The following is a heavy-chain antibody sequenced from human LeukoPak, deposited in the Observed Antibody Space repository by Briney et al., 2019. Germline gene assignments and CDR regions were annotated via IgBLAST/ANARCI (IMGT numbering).Heavy chain of an antibody. V-gene: IGHV4-39*07. CDR3: ARARGDYVNNWFDP. CDR2: IYYSGST. CDR1: GGSISSSSYY. J-gene: IGHJ5*02. Sequence: SETLSLTCTVSGGSISSSSYYWGWIRQPPGTGLEWIGSIYYSGSTYYNPSLKSRVTISVDTSKNQFSLKLSSVTAADTAVYYCARARGDYVNNWFDPWGQGTLVTVSS. D-gene: IGHD4-17*01.